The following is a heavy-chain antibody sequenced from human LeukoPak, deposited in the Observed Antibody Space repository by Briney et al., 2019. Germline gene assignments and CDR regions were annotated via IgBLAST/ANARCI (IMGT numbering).Heavy chain of an antibody. Sequence: SETLSLTCTVSGVSISSYYWSWIRQPPGKGLEWIGYIYYSGSTNYNPSLKSRVTISVDTSKNQFSLKLSSVTAADTAVYYCARGLYSSSGIFDYWGQGTLVTVSS. D-gene: IGHD6-13*01. V-gene: IGHV4-59*01. CDR3: ARGLYSSSGIFDY. CDR2: IYYSGST. J-gene: IGHJ4*02. CDR1: GVSISSYY.